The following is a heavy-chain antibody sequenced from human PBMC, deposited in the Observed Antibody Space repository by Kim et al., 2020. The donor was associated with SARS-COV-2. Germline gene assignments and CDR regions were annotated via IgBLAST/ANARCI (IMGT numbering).Heavy chain of an antibody. CDR2: ITGSGGGT. Sequence: GGSLRLSCAASGVTFSNYAMSWVRQAPGKGLEWVSSITGSGGGTYYADSVQGRFTISRDNSKRTLYLQMNGLRAEDTAIYYCAKDTMAVTAGIGYLFGMDVWDQGTTVTVSS. D-gene: IGHD2-21*02. J-gene: IGHJ6*02. V-gene: IGHV3-23*01. CDR3: AKDTMAVTAGIGYLFGMDV. CDR1: GVTFSNYA.